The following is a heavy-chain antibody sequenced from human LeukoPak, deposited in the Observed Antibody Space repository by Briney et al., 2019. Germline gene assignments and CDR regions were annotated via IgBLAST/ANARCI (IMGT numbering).Heavy chain of an antibody. CDR2: TSSSGSTI. J-gene: IGHJ6*03. CDR1: GFTFSDYY. Sequence: AGGSLRLSCAASGFTFSDYYMSWIRQAPGKGLEWVSYTSSSGSTIYYADSVKGRFTISRDNAKNSLYLQMNSLRAEDTAVYYCALTDYYYYYMDVWGKGTTVTVSS. D-gene: IGHD1-20*01. CDR3: ALTDYYYYYMDV. V-gene: IGHV3-11*04.